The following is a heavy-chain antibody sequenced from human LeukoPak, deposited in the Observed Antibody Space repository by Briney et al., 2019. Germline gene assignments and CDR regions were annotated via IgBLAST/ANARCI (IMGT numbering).Heavy chain of an antibody. CDR2: VNHSGST. V-gene: IGHV4-34*01. J-gene: IGHJ4*02. CDR1: GGSFSGYY. CDR3: ARGDCSSTSCYYGY. D-gene: IGHD2-2*01. Sequence: SETLSLTCAVYGGSFSGYYWSWIRQPPGKGLEWIGEVNHSGSTNYNPSLKSRVTISVDTSKNQFSLKLSSVTAADTAVYYCARGDCSSTSCYYGYWGQGTLVTVSS.